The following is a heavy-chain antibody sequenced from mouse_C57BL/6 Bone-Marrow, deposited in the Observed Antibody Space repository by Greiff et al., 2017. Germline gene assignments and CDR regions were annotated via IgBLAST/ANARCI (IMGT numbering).Heavy chain of an antibody. Sequence: EVKLVESGGGLVQPGESLKLSCESNEYAFPSHDMSWVRKTPEKRLELVAAINSDGGRTYYPDTMERRFIISRDNTKKTLYLQMSSLRSEDTALYYCARLIRHYYAMDYWGQGTSVTVSS. V-gene: IGHV5-2*03. CDR3: ARLIRHYYAMDY. D-gene: IGHD1-3*01. J-gene: IGHJ4*01. CDR1: EYAFPSHD. CDR2: INSDGGRT.